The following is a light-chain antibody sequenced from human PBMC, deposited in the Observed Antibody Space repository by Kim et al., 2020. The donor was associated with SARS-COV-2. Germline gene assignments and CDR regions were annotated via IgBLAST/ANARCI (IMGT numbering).Light chain of an antibody. Sequence: DIQMTQSPSTLSASVGDRVTITCRASQSISSWLAWYQQKPGKAPKLLIYKASNLESGVPSRFSGSGSGTEFTLTISSLQPDDFATYFCQQYHSYLYTFGQGTKLEI. J-gene: IGKJ2*01. CDR3: QQYHSYLYT. V-gene: IGKV1-5*03. CDR2: KAS. CDR1: QSISSW.